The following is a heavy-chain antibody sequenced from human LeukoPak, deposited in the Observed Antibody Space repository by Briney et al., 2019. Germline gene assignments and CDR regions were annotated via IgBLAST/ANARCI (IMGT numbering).Heavy chain of an antibody. CDR1: GFTFSSYW. Sequence: RGSLRLSCAASGFTFSSYWMHWVRQAPGKGLVWVSRINSDGSSTSYADSVKGRFTISRDNAKNTLYLQMNSLRAEDTAVYYCARGPSIFDAFDIWGQGTMVTVSS. V-gene: IGHV3-74*01. CDR3: ARGPSIFDAFDI. J-gene: IGHJ3*02. CDR2: INSDGSST.